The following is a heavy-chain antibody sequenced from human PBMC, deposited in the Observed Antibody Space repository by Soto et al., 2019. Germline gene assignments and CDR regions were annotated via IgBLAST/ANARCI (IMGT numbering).Heavy chain of an antibody. CDR2: ISSSSSTI. CDR1: GFTFSSYS. J-gene: IGHJ4*02. CDR3: VRDSPPIDY. V-gene: IGHV3-48*01. Sequence: EVQLVESGGGLVQPGGSLRLSCAASGFTFSSYSMNWVRQAPGKGLEWVSYISSSSSTIYYADSVKGRFTISRDNAKNSLYLQMNSLRAEDTAVYYCVRDSPPIDYWGQATLVTVSS.